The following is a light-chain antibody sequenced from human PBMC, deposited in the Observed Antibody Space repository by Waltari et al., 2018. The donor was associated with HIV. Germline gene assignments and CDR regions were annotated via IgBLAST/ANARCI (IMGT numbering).Light chain of an antibody. J-gene: IGLJ1*01. V-gene: IGLV1-51*02. CDR2: ASD. CDR3: GTWDSNLNVGGYV. CDR1: SSNIGNNY. Sequence: QSVLTQQRSVSAAPGQKVTISCSGSSSNIGNNYVSRYQHLPGTAPKPLLVASDTPPSGIPARFSGSKSGTSATLGIIGLQTGDEANYYCGTWDSNLNVGGYVFGPGTKVTVL.